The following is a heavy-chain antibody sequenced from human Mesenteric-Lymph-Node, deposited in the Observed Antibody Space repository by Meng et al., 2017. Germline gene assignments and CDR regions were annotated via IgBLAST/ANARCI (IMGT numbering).Heavy chain of an antibody. Sequence: SVKVSCKASGGTFSSYAISWVRQAPGQGLEWMGGIIPIFGTANYAQKFQGRVTITADESTSTAYMELSSLRSEDTAVYYCARSYYYGSGRTRDYYGMDVWGQGTTVTVSS. CDR2: IIPIFGTA. J-gene: IGHJ6*02. CDR1: GGTFSSYA. CDR3: ARSYYYGSGRTRDYYGMDV. V-gene: IGHV1-69*13. D-gene: IGHD3-10*01.